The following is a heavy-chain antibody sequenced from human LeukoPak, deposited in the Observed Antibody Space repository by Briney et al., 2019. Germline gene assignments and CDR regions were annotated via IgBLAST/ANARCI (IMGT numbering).Heavy chain of an antibody. CDR2: IYTSGST. D-gene: IGHD3-10*01. V-gene: IGHV4-4*07. Sequence: PSETLSLTCTVSGGSISSYYWSWIRQPAGKGLEWIGRIYTSGSTNYNPSLKSRVTMSVDTSKNQFSLKLSSVSAADTAVYYCARGLHYGSGSYYNVFYFDYWGQGTLVTVSS. CDR3: ARGLHYGSGSYYNVFYFDY. J-gene: IGHJ4*02. CDR1: GGSISSYY.